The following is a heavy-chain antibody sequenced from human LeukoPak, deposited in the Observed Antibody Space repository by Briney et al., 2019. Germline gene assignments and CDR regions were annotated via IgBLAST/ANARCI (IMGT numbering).Heavy chain of an antibody. D-gene: IGHD1-26*01. CDR3: AKDRRGSGSTYDY. CDR2: ISGSGGST. J-gene: IGHJ4*02. Sequence: GGSLRLSCAASGFTFSSYAMSWVRQAPGKGLEWVSAISGSGGSTYYADSVKGRFTISRDNAKNSLYLQMNSLRAEDTAVYYCAKDRRGSGSTYDYWGQGTLVTVSS. CDR1: GFTFSSYA. V-gene: IGHV3-23*01.